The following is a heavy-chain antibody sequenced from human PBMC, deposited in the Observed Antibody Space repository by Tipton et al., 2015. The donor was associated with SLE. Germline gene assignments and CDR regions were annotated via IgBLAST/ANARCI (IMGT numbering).Heavy chain of an antibody. J-gene: IGHJ5*02. CDR2: IAYIGTT. V-gene: IGHV4-59*08. CDR3: ARRPVESAVIPSEGNWLDP. Sequence: TLSLTCIVSGGSINNHYWNWIRQPPGKGPEWIGRIAYIGTTIYNPSLGSRVTISVDTSKNQISLKLSSVTAADTAVYYCARRPVESAVIPSEGNWLDPWGQGTLVTVSS. D-gene: IGHD4-11*01. CDR1: GGSINNHY.